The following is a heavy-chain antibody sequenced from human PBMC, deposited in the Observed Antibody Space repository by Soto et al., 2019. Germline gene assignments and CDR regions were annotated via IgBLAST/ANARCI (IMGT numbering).Heavy chain of an antibody. CDR3: ARHMHGDRGRGMDV. D-gene: IGHD3-10*01. J-gene: IGHJ6*02. V-gene: IGHV5-51*01. CDR2: VFPDDSDV. Sequence: GESLKISCKASGYIFTRYWIGWVRQMPGKGLELMGIVFPDDSDVRYSPSFQGQVTISADKSLNTAYLQWSALKASDSAMYLCARHMHGDRGRGMDVWGQGTTVTISS. CDR1: GYIFTRYW.